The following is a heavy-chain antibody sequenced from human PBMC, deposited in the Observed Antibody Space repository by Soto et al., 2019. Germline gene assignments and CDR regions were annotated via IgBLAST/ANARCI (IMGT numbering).Heavy chain of an antibody. CDR1: GSPFSSYA. J-gene: IGHJ5*02. CDR2: IIPIFGTA. V-gene: IGHV1-69*13. CDR3: ARTGGYSIDNSWFDP. D-gene: IGHD6-13*01. Sequence: SVKVSCKASGSPFSSYAISWVRQAPGQGLEWMGGIIPIFGTAYYAQKFQGRVTITADESTSTAYTELSSLRSEDTAVYYCARTGGYSIDNSWFDPWGQGTLVTVSS.